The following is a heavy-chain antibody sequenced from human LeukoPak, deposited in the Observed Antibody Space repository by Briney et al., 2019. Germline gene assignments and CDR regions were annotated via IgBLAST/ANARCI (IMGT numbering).Heavy chain of an antibody. CDR1: GFTYTNYW. CDR2: IKPDGSER. D-gene: IGHD1-26*01. J-gene: IGHJ4*02. Sequence: PGGSLRLSCAASGFTYTNYWMSWVRQAPGKGLQWVANIKPDGSERYSVASVKGRFTISRDNAKNSLYLQMSSVRVEDTAVYYCARGHRVGALFDYWGQGVLVTVSS. V-gene: IGHV3-7*01. CDR3: ARGHRVGALFDY.